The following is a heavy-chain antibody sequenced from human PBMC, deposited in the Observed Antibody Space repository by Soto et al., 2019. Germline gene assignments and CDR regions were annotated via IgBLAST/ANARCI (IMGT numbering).Heavy chain of an antibody. CDR1: GGSIRSSGYS. J-gene: IGHJ4*02. CDR2: IYHSGST. D-gene: IGHD3-10*01. Sequence: SEPLSLTSTVSGGSIRSSGYSWSWLQQPPGKGLEWIGYIYHSGSTYYNPSLKTRVAISGDRPSIQYSLKVSSVTAAVTAVYDWASVQVGLRTFDNWGEGNLVTVSS. V-gene: IGHV4-30-2*01. CDR3: ASVQVGLRTFDN.